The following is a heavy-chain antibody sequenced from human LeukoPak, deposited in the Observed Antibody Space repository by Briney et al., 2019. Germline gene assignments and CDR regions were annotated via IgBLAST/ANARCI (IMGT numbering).Heavy chain of an antibody. J-gene: IGHJ4*02. CDR3: AISDTAMPKYY. Sequence: ASVKVSCKASGYTFTSYGISWVRQAPGQGLEWMGWISAYNGNTNYAQKLQGRVTMTTDTSTSTAYMELRRLRSDDTAVYYCAISDTAMPKYYWGQGTLVTVSS. CDR2: ISAYNGNT. V-gene: IGHV1-18*01. D-gene: IGHD5-18*01. CDR1: GYTFTSYG.